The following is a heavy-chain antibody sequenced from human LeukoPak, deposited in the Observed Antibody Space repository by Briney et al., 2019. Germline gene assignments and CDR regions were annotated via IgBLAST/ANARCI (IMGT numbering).Heavy chain of an antibody. CDR3: ARDGSITIFGVPYHKSWRKFDP. CDR1: GFTFSSYS. D-gene: IGHD3-3*01. Sequence: PGGSLRLSCAASGFTFSSYSMNWVRQAPGKGLEWVSYISSSSSTIYYADSVKGRFTISRDNAKNSLYLQMNSLRAEDTAVYYCARDGSITIFGVPYHKSWRKFDPWGQGTLVTVSS. J-gene: IGHJ5*02. CDR2: ISSSSSTI. V-gene: IGHV3-48*01.